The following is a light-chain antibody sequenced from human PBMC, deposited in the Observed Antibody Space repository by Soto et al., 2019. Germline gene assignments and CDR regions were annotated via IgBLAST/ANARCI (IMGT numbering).Light chain of an antibody. J-gene: IGKJ5*01. CDR2: GAS. CDR3: QQYYDYPLT. Sequence: DIQMTQSPSSLSASVGDRVTFTCRASQGINNSLAWFQQKPGKAPKSLIYGASSLQSGVPSKFSGSGSGTDVTLTINSLEPEDFATDYCQQYYDYPLTFGQGTRLEIK. CDR1: QGINNS. V-gene: IGKV1-16*02.